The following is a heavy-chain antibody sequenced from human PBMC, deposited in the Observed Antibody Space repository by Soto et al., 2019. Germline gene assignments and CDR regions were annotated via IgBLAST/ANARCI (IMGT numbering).Heavy chain of an antibody. CDR2: IYWDDDK. CDR1: GFSLTTSGVG. Sequence: QITLNESGPTVVRPTETLTLTCRFSGFSLTTSGVGVGWIRQSPGKAPDGLGLIYWDDDKRYSASLKSRLNITKDTSKNQVVLTVSDLDPTDTATYYCAHRVLRTVFGLVTTTAIYFDFWGQGTPVAVSS. CDR3: AHRVLRTVFGLVTTTAIYFDF. V-gene: IGHV2-5*02. J-gene: IGHJ4*02. D-gene: IGHD3-3*01.